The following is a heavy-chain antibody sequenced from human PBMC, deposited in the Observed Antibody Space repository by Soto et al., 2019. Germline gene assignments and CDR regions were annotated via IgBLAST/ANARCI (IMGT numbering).Heavy chain of an antibody. CDR2: ISCYGSNK. V-gene: IGHV3-30-3*01. CDR3: ARDTRTAIAAGDRGCYFDL. J-gene: IGHJ2*01. CDR1: GFPFSSYA. Sequence: QVQLVESGGGVVQPGRSLRLSCAASGFPFSSYAMHWVRQAPGKGLEWVAVISCYGSNKYYADSVKGRFTSSRDNSKNTLYLEVSSLRAEDKAVYYCARDTRTAIAAGDRGCYFDLWGRGTMVTVSS. D-gene: IGHD6-13*01.